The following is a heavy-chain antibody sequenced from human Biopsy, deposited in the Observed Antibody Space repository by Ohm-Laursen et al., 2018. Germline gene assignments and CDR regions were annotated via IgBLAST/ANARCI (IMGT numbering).Heavy chain of an antibody. D-gene: IGHD6-19*01. CDR2: INPSGSTT. CDR3: ARNTGWYGDLYYFDY. J-gene: IGHJ4*02. Sequence: GASVKVSCKASGYSFTSYYMHWVGQAPGQGLEWMGMINPSGSTTSYPQIFQGRVTMTRDTSKSTVYMELSSLRSADTAVYFCARNTGWYGDLYYFDYWGQGTLVTVSS. CDR1: GYSFTSYY. V-gene: IGHV1-46*01.